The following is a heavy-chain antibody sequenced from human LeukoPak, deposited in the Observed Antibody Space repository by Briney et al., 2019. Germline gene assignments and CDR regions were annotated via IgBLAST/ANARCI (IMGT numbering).Heavy chain of an antibody. CDR3: ARKMTTVTTSWFDP. CDR1: GFTFNSYW. J-gene: IGHJ5*02. CDR2: VKQDGSEK. Sequence: PGGSLRLSCAASGFTFNSYWMSWVRQAPGKGLEWVANVKQDGSEKYYVDSAKGRFTISRDNAKNSLYLQMNRLRAEDTAVYYCARKMTTVTTSWFDPWGQGTLVTVSS. V-gene: IGHV3-7*01. D-gene: IGHD4-17*01.